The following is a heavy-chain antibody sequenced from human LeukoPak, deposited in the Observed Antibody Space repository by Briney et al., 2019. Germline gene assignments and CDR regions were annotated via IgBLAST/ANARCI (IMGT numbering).Heavy chain of an antibody. CDR1: GFTFDDYG. D-gene: IGHD6-19*01. CDR2: INWDGGST. Sequence: GGSLRLSCAASGFTFDDYGMSWVRQAPGKGLEWVSGINWDGGSTGYVDSVKGRFTISRDNAKNSLYLQMNSLRVEDTALYYCARVYLGSVAHCAMDVWGKGTTVTVSS. J-gene: IGHJ6*03. CDR3: ARVYLGSVAHCAMDV. V-gene: IGHV3-20*04.